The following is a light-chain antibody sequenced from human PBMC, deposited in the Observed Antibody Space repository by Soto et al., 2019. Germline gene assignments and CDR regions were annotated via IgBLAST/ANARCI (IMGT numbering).Light chain of an antibody. CDR1: QDISTW. Sequence: DIQMTQSPSFVSASVGDRVTITCRASQDISTWLAWYQQKPGRAPNLMIYTASSLQSGGPSRFSGSGSGTDFTLTISSLQPEDCATYYCQQANSFPYTFGQGTKLEIK. J-gene: IGKJ2*01. CDR2: TAS. CDR3: QQANSFPYT. V-gene: IGKV1-12*01.